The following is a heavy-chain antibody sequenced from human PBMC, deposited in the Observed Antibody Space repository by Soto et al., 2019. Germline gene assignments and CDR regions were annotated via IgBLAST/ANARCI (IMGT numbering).Heavy chain of an antibody. CDR3: AKVRAYSSSWYWPLYFDY. CDR1: GFTFSSYA. D-gene: IGHD6-13*01. J-gene: IGHJ4*02. Sequence: GGSLRLSCAASGFTFSSYAMSWVRQAPGKGLEWVSAISGSGGSTYYADSVKGRFTISRDNSKNTLYLQMNSLRAEDTAVYYCAKVRAYSSSWYWPLYFDYWGQGTRVTVS. CDR2: ISGSGGST. V-gene: IGHV3-23*01.